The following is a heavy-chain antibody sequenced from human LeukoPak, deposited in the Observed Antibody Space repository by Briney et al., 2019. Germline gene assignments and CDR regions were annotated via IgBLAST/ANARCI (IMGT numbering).Heavy chain of an antibody. V-gene: IGHV3-43*02. Sequence: PGRSLRLSCAASGFTFDDYAMHLVRQAPGKGLEWVSLISGDGGSTYYADSVKGRFTISRDNSKNSLYLQMNSLRTEDTALYYCAKGRWIGGYYFDYWGQGTLVTVSS. D-gene: IGHD3-10*01. J-gene: IGHJ4*02. CDR1: GFTFDDYA. CDR3: AKGRWIGGYYFDY. CDR2: ISGDGGST.